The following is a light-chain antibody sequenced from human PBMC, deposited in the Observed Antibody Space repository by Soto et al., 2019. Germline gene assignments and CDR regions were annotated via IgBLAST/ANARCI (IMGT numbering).Light chain of an antibody. CDR2: SSN. V-gene: IGLV1-44*01. CDR1: SSNIGSNS. Sequence: QSVLTQPPSASGTPGQRVTISCSGSSSNIGSNSVNWYQQLPGTAPKLLMYSSNQRPSGVPARFSGSKSGTAASLAISGLQAEDAADYYCAAWDDSLTGVVFGGGTKLTVL. J-gene: IGLJ2*01. CDR3: AAWDDSLTGVV.